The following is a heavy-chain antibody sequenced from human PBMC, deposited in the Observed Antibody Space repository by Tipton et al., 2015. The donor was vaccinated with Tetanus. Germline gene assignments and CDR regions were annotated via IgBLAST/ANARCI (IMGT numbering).Heavy chain of an antibody. Sequence: LRLSCTVSDESISSSSYYWGWIRHHPGRGLEWIASISNSGTSYNNPSFRSRVTISVDTSKNQFSLKLDSVTAADAAVYYCARPGVGGYTGYYFDFWGQGTVVTVSS. J-gene: IGHJ4*02. CDR2: ISNSGTS. D-gene: IGHD5-12*01. CDR1: DESISSSSYY. CDR3: ARPGVGGYTGYYFDF. V-gene: IGHV4-39*01.